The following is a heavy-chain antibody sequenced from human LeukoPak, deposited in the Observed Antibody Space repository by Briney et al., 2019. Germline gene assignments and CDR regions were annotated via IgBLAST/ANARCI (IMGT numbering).Heavy chain of an antibody. CDR2: INSDGSST. V-gene: IGHV3-74*01. CDR1: GFTVSSNY. J-gene: IGHJ3*02. CDR3: ARDSSVSLDAFDI. Sequence: PGGSLRLSCAASGFTVSSNYMSWVRQAPGKGLVWVSRINSDGSSTSYADSVKGRFTISRDNAKNTLYLQMNSLRAEDTAVYYCARDSSVSLDAFDIWGQGTMVTVSS. D-gene: IGHD2-2*01.